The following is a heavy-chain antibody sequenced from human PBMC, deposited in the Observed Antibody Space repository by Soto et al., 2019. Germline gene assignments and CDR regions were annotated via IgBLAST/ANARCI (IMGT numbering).Heavy chain of an antibody. CDR1: GFTFSSYA. Sequence: PGGSLRLSCAASGFTFSSYAMSWVRQAPGKGLEWVSAISGSGGSTYYADSVKGRFTISRDNSKNTLYLQMNSLRAEDTAVYYCAKRAMVRGVYSPYYFDYWGQGTPVTVSS. J-gene: IGHJ4*02. V-gene: IGHV3-23*01. CDR2: ISGSGGST. CDR3: AKRAMVRGVYSPYYFDY. D-gene: IGHD3-10*01.